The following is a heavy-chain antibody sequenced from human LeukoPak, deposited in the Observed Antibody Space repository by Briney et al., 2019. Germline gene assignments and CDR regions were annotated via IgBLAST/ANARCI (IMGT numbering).Heavy chain of an antibody. CDR1: GFTFSNYW. D-gene: IGHD1-7*01. J-gene: IGHJ4*02. V-gene: IGHV3-7*01. CDR2: IKQDGTET. CDR3: ARGGMTGTPDY. Sequence: PGGSLRPSCEASGFTFSNYWMTCGRQVPGNELEWLTNIKQDGTETYYVDSVTGRFTLSRDNARNSLYLQMNYLGVDDTAVYYCARGGMTGTPDYWGQGTLVTVSS.